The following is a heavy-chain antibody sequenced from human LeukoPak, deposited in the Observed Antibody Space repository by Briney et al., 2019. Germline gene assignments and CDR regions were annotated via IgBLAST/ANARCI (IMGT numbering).Heavy chain of an antibody. D-gene: IGHD3-9*01. CDR3: ARDPPLYDILPGYQPGRHIGFDY. CDR1: GYTFTSYG. J-gene: IGHJ4*02. V-gene: IGHV1-18*04. CDR2: ISAYNGNT. Sequence: ASVKVSCKASGYTFTSYGISWVRQAPGQGLEWMGWISAYNGNTNYAQKLQGRVTMTTDTSTSTAYMELRSLRSDDTAGYYCARDPPLYDILPGYQPGRHIGFDYWGQGTLVTVSS.